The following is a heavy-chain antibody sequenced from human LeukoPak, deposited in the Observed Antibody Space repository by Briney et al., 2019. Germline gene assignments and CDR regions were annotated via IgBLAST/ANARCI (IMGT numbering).Heavy chain of an antibody. Sequence: PGGSLRLSCTASGFSFSNYAMSWVRQAPGEGLVWVSTISGSSGTTYYADSVKGRFTISRDNAKNPLYLQMNSLRAEDTALYYCARAAEVTNYYYYYMDVWGKGTTVTVSS. D-gene: IGHD3-3*01. CDR1: GFSFSNYA. CDR2: ISGSSGTT. V-gene: IGHV3-23*01. J-gene: IGHJ6*03. CDR3: ARAAEVTNYYYYYMDV.